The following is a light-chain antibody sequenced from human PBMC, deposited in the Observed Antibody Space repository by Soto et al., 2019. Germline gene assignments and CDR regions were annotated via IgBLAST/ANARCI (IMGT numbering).Light chain of an antibody. Sequence: TQPPSVSAAPGQKVTISCSGSSSNIGNNYVSWYQQLPGTAPKLLIYDNNKRPSGIPDRFSGSKSGTSATLGITGLQTGDEADYYCGTWDSSLSAYVFGTGTKVTVL. CDR3: GTWDSSLSAYV. V-gene: IGLV1-51*01. J-gene: IGLJ1*01. CDR2: DNN. CDR1: SSNIGNNY.